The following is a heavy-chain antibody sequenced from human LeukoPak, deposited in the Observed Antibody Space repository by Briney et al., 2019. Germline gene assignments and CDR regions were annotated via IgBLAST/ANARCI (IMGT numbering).Heavy chain of an antibody. D-gene: IGHD3-22*01. J-gene: IGHJ4*02. CDR1: GFTFDDYA. CDR3: AKATALYYDSSGYHDF. Sequence: GGSLRLSCAASGFTFDDYAMHWVRHGPGKGLEWVSGISWNSNSIGYADSVKGRFTISRDNAKNSLHLQMNSLRAEDTALYYCAKATALYYDSSGYHDFWGQGTLVTVSS. V-gene: IGHV3-9*01. CDR2: ISWNSNSI.